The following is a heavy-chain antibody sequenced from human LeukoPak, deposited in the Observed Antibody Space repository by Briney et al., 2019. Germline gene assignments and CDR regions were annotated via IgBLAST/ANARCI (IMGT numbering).Heavy chain of an antibody. D-gene: IGHD1-7*01. V-gene: IGHV3-9*01. Sequence: GGSLRLSCAASGFTFDDYAMHWVRQAPGKGLEWVSSISWDSGHSVHADAVQGRFTISRDNAKNSLYLQMNNLRPEDTALYYCIKDLRLDLHLDTFEIWAQGTMVTVSS. CDR2: ISWDSGHS. CDR1: GFTFDDYA. J-gene: IGHJ3*02. CDR3: IKDLRLDLHLDTFEI.